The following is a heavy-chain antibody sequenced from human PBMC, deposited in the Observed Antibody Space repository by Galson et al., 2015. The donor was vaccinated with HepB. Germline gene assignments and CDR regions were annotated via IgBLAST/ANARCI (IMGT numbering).Heavy chain of an antibody. Sequence: SLRLSCAASGFTFSSYAMSWVRQAPGKGLEWVSAISGSGGSTYYADSVNGRFTISRDNSKNTLYLQMNSLSAEDTAVYYCAKDLILRAWAWFDPWGQGTLVTVSS. V-gene: IGHV3-23*01. CDR2: ISGSGGST. CDR1: GFTFSSYA. D-gene: IGHD3-9*01. CDR3: AKDLILRAWAWFDP. J-gene: IGHJ5*02.